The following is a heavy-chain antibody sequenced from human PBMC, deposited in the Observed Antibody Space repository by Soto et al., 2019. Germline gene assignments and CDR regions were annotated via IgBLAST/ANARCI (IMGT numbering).Heavy chain of an antibody. V-gene: IGHV3-33*01. D-gene: IGHD1-20*01. CDR1: GFTFSSYG. Sequence: PGGSLRLSCAASGFTFSSYGMHWVRQAPGKGLEWVAVIWYDGSNKYYADSVKGRFTISRDNSKNTLYLQMNSLRAEDTAVYYCARAPPGCIRYYYSGMDVWGQGTTVTVSS. CDR2: IWYDGSNK. J-gene: IGHJ6*02. CDR3: ARAPPGCIRYYYSGMDV.